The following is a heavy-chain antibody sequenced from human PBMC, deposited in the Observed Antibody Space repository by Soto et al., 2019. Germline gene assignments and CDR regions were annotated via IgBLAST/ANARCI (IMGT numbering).Heavy chain of an antibody. V-gene: IGHV1-46*01. J-gene: IGHJ5*02. D-gene: IGHD5-12*01. CDR2: INTSGGST. CDR3: AKGGGYVGGFDP. CDR1: GYTFTSYY. Sequence: QVQLVQSGAEVKKPGASVKVSCKASGYTFTSYYMHWVRQAPGQGLEWMGIINTSGGSTSHAQKFQGRVTMTRDTSTSTVYMELSSLRSEDTAVYYCAKGGGYVGGFDPWGQGTLVTVSS.